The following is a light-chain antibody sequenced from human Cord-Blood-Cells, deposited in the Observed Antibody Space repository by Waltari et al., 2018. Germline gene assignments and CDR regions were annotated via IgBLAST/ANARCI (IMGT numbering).Light chain of an antibody. CDR2: QAS. Sequence: SSELPQPLSLSYSPVPTARIPCSGDNVVVTYACWYQQKPSQAPVLVISQASKRPSGIPERFSGSNSGNTATLTISGTQAMDEADYYCQAWDSSTAVFGTGTKVTVL. V-gene: IGLV3-1*01. CDR1: NVVVTY. J-gene: IGLJ1*01. CDR3: QAWDSSTAV.